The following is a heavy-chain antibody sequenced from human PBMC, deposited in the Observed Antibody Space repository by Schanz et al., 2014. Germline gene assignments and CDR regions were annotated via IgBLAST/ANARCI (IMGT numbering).Heavy chain of an antibody. CDR2: INGYNGHT. CDR3: ASSGAGYSSSWDFDD. Sequence: QVQLVQSGAEVKKPGASVKVSCKASGYTFSSYGITWVRQAPGQGLEWMGWINGYNGHTLYAQKFQGRVTITADKSTCTAYMDVSSLRSEDTAVYYCASSGAGYSSSWDFDDWGQGTLVTVSS. D-gene: IGHD6-13*01. J-gene: IGHJ4*02. V-gene: IGHV1-18*01. CDR1: GYTFSSYG.